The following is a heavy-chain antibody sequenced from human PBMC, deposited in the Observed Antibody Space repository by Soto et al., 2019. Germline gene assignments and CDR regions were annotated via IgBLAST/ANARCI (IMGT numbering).Heavy chain of an antibody. CDR1: GFSLSTTGVG. CDR2: IYWDETK. J-gene: IGHJ4*02. Sequence: QITLKESGPTLVKPTQTLTLTCTFSGFSLSTTGVGVGWICQPPGKALEWLALIYWDETKRYSPSLKSRLTITKDTSKNQVVLTMTNMDPVDTATYYCAHRPVAVADDFFDYWGQGTLVTISS. D-gene: IGHD6-19*01. V-gene: IGHV2-5*02. CDR3: AHRPVAVADDFFDY.